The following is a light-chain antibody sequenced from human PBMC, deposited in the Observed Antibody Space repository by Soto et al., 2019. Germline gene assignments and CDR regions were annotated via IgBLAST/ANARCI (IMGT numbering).Light chain of an antibody. CDR3: QQRMIWPPIT. CDR2: DAS. V-gene: IGKV3-11*01. Sequence: EVVLTQSPATLSLSPEERATLSCRASQSVNTYLAWYQQKPGQPPRLLIHDASNRATGIPARFSGSGSGTDFTLTISSLEPEDFAIYYCQQRMIWPPITFGQGTRLEIK. J-gene: IGKJ5*01. CDR1: QSVNTY.